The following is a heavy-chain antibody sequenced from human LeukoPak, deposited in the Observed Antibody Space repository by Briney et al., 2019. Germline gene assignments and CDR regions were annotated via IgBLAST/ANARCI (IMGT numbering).Heavy chain of an antibody. CDR2: ITGSGGST. Sequence: PGGSLRLSCAASGFTFRSYDMSWVRQAPPRGLEWVSGITGSGGSTYYADSVKGRFTISRDNSQNTLYLQMNILRAEDTAIYYCAKRASALAGFQYFDSWGQGTLVSVSS. D-gene: IGHD6-19*01. V-gene: IGHV3-23*01. CDR3: AKRASALAGFQYFDS. CDR1: GFTFRSYD. J-gene: IGHJ4*02.